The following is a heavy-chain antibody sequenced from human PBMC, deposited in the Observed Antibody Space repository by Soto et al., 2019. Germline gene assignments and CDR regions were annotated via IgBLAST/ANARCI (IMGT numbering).Heavy chain of an antibody. CDR1: GGSISSGDYY. CDR2: IYYSGST. J-gene: IGHJ6*02. Sequence: SDTLSLTYTVYGGSISSGDYYWSWIRQPPGKVQKWIGYIYYSGSTYYNPSLKSRDTISVDTSKNQFSLKLSSVTAADTAVYYCARAKYYYGSGSLYYYYGLDVWGQGTTVTVSS. V-gene: IGHV4-30-4*02. D-gene: IGHD3-10*01. CDR3: ARAKYYYGSGSLYYYYGLDV.